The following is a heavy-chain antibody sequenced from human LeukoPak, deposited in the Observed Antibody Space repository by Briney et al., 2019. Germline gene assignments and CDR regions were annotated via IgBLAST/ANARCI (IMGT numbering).Heavy chain of an antibody. D-gene: IGHD2-21*02. CDR1: GYTFTGYY. CDR3: ARGGDPYYGMDV. CDR2: INPNSGGT. Sequence: ASVKVSCKASGYTFTGYYMHWVRQAPGQGLEWMGRINPNSGGTNYAQKFQGRVTMTTDTSTSTAYMELRSLRSDDTAVYYCARGGDPYYGMDVWGQGTTVTVSS. J-gene: IGHJ6*02. V-gene: IGHV1-2*06.